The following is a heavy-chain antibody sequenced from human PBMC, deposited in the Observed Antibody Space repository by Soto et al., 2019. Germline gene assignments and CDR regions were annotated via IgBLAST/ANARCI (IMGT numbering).Heavy chain of an antibody. D-gene: IGHD1-1*01. J-gene: IGHJ4*02. CDR1: GFTVSNNY. V-gene: IGHV3-66*01. CDR3: ARDGTYNWV. CDR2: IYSGGAT. Sequence: EVQLVESGGGLVQPGGSLRLSCAASGFTVSNNYMRWVRKAPGKGREWVSLIYSGGATYYADSVKGRFTISRDNSKNTLYLQMNSLRAEDTAVYYCARDGTYNWVGGQGILVTVSS.